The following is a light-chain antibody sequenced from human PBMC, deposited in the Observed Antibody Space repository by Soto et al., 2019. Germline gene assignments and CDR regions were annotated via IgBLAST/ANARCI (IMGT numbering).Light chain of an antibody. CDR1: QSVSDNH. CDR2: GAS. Sequence: EIVLTQSPGTLSLSPGERATLSCRASQSVSDNHLAWYHQKPGQPPRLLIYGASNRATGIPDRFSGHGSGIDFTLSISRLEPEDFATYYCDHYDRSPIFTFGRGTKVDI. CDR3: DHYDRSPIFT. J-gene: IGKJ3*01. V-gene: IGKV3-20*01.